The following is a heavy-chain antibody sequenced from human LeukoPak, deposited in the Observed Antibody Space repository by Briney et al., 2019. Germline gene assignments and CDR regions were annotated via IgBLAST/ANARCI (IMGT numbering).Heavy chain of an antibody. J-gene: IGHJ5*02. CDR2: ISGSGGST. CDR3: AKDHYSSGNWFDP. D-gene: IGHD6-19*01. CDR1: GFTFSSYA. Sequence: GSLRLSFAASGFTFSSYAMGWVRQAPGQGLGWVSGISGSGGSTYYADSVKGRFTISRDNSKSTLYLQVNSLRAEDTAVYYCAKDHYSSGNWFDPWGQGTLVTVSS. V-gene: IGHV3-23*01.